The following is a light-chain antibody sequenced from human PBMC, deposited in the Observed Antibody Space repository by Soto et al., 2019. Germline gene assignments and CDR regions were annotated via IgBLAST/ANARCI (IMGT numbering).Light chain of an antibody. J-gene: IGLJ2*01. CDR3: SSYTSTSTLV. CDR2: DVS. V-gene: IGLV2-14*01. Sequence: QSVLTQPASVSGSPGQSIAISCTGTSGDVGSYNFVSWYQQHPGKAPKLMIYDVSARPPGVSNRFSGSKSGNTASLTISGLQAEDEADYYCSSYTSTSTLVFGGGIKVTVL. CDR1: SGDVGSYNF.